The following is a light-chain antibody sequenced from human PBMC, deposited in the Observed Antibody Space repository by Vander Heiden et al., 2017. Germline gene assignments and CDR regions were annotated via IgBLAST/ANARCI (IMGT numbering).Light chain of an antibody. CDR3: QQYGSSPLT. V-gene: IGKV3-20*01. CDR1: QSVSSSY. Sequence: EIVLMPSPGRLSLSPGERATISCRASQSVSSSYLAWYQQKPGQAPRLLIYGASSRATGIPDRFSGSGSGTDFTLTISRLEPEDFAVYYCQQYGSSPLTFGRGTKVEIK. CDR2: GAS. J-gene: IGKJ4*01.